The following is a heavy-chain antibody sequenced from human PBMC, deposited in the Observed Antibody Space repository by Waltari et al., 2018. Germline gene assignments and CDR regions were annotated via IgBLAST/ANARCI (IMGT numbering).Heavy chain of an antibody. CDR2: MNPNSGNT. CDR3: ARRGQRPRGYSYGKYNWFDP. Sequence: QVQLVQSGAEVKKPGASVKVSCKASGYTFTSYDINWVRQATGQGLGWMGWMNPNSGNTGYAQKFQGRVTMTRNTSISTAYMELSSLRSEDTAVYYCARRGQRPRGYSYGKYNWFDPWGQGTLVTVSS. D-gene: IGHD5-18*01. CDR1: GYTFTSYD. J-gene: IGHJ5*02. V-gene: IGHV1-8*01.